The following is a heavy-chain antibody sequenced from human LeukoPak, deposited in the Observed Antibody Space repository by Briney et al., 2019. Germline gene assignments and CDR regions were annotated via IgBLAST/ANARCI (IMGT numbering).Heavy chain of an antibody. Sequence: WASVRVSCKASGYTFTGYYMHWVRQAPGQGLEWMGWINPNSGGTNYAQKFQGRVTMTTDTSTSTAYMELRSLRSDDTAVYYCARDIYYAAGYYFDYWGQGTLVTVSS. V-gene: IGHV1-2*02. D-gene: IGHD3-10*01. J-gene: IGHJ4*02. CDR1: GYTFTGYY. CDR2: INPNSGGT. CDR3: ARDIYYAAGYYFDY.